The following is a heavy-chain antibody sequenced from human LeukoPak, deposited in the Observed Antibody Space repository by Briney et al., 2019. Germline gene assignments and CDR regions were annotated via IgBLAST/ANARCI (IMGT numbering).Heavy chain of an antibody. CDR2: IKQDGSEK. Sequence: PGGSLRLSCAASGFTFSSYGMHWVRQAPGKGLEWVGKIKQDGSEKYYVDSVKGRFTISRDNAKNSVYLQMNSLRAEDTAVYYCARVEAGHYFGDWGQGTLVTVSS. J-gene: IGHJ4*02. D-gene: IGHD3-10*01. V-gene: IGHV3-7*01. CDR3: ARVEAGHYFGD. CDR1: GFTFSSYG.